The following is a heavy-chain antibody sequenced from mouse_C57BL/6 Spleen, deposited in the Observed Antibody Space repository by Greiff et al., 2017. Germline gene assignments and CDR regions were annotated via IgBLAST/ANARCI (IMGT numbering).Heavy chain of an antibody. J-gene: IGHJ2*01. Sequence: EVMLVESGGGLVKPGGSLKLSCAASGFTFSDYGMHWVRQAPEKGLEWVAYISSGSSTIYYADTVKGRFTISRDNAKNTPFLQMTSLRSEDTAMYYCARPDYYGSSEGFDYWGQGTTLTVSS. D-gene: IGHD1-1*01. CDR2: ISSGSSTI. V-gene: IGHV5-17*01. CDR1: GFTFSDYG. CDR3: ARPDYYGSSEGFDY.